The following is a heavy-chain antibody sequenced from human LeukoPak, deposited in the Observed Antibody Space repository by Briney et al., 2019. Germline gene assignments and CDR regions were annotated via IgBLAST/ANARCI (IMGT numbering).Heavy chain of an antibody. CDR1: GFTFSSYA. D-gene: IGHD5-12*01. Sequence: GGSLRLSCAASGFTFSSYAMSWVRQAPGKGLEWVSAISVSGDYTYYADSVKGRFTISRDNSKNTLYLQMNSLRAEDTAVYYCAKDGRASGFDYVWSRRRPYFFDYWGQGTLVTVSS. V-gene: IGHV3-23*01. J-gene: IGHJ4*02. CDR3: AKDGRASGFDYVWSRRRPYFFDY. CDR2: ISVSGDYT.